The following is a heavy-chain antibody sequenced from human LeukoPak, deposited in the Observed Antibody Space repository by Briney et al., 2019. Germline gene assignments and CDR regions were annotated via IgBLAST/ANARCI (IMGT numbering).Heavy chain of an antibody. CDR3: AKSEQRYYYDSSGSPDY. D-gene: IGHD3-22*01. Sequence: GGSLRLSCAASGFTFSSYGMHWVRQAPGKGLEWVAVISYDGSNKYYADSVKGRFTISRDNSKNTLYLQMNSLRAEDTAVYYGAKSEQRYYYDSSGSPDYWGQGTLVTVSS. J-gene: IGHJ4*02. CDR1: GFTFSSYG. V-gene: IGHV3-30*18. CDR2: ISYDGSNK.